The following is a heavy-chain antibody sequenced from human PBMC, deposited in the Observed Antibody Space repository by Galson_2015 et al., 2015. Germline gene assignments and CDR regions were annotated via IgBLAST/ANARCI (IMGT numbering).Heavy chain of an antibody. V-gene: IGHV4-39*01. Sequence: ETLSLTCTVSGGSISSSSYYWGWIRQPPGKGLEWIGSIYYSGSTYYNPSLKSRVTISVDTSKNQFSLKLSSVTAADTAVYYCARQSGLIFQTAAAGTGGRFDYWGQGTLVTVSS. J-gene: IGHJ4*02. CDR2: IYYSGST. D-gene: IGHD6-13*01. CDR3: ARQSGLIFQTAAAGTGGRFDY. CDR1: GGSISSSSYY.